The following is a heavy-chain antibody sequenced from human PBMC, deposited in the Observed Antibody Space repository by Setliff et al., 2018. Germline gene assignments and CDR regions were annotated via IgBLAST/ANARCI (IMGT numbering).Heavy chain of an antibody. D-gene: IGHD5-12*01. CDR1: GYNFKTYA. V-gene: IGHV1-18*01. CDR2: ISLYDGHT. Sequence: ASVKVSCKASGYNFKTYAISWVRQAPGQGLEWMGFISLYDGHTNYAQNFQGRLTVTTDTSTSTAYMELSSLRFGDTAVYYCARGNPAERYEYWGQGTLVTVS. J-gene: IGHJ1*01. CDR3: ARGNPAERYEY.